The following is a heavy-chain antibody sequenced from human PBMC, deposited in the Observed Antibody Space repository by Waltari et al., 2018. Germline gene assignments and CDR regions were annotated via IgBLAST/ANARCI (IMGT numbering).Heavy chain of an antibody. CDR1: GFIFSKYW. V-gene: IGHV3-74*01. CDR3: VLYSSIVLGDY. J-gene: IGHJ4*02. D-gene: IGHD6-13*01. CDR2: INTEGSIT. Sequence: EVQLVESGGGLVQPGGSLRLSCAASGFIFSKYWMHWVRQAPGKGLVSGSQINTEGSITSYADSVKGRFTISRDNAKNTLYLQMNSLRAEDTALYYCVLYSSIVLGDYWGQGNLVTVSS.